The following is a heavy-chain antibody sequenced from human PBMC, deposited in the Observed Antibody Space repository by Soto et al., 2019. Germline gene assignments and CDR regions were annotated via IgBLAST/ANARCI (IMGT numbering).Heavy chain of an antibody. D-gene: IGHD3-10*01. CDR3: ARDNRSMVRGVIDSYFDY. CDR1: GGSISSGDYY. Sequence: SETLSLTCTVSGGSISSGDYYWSWIRQPPGKGLEWIGYIYYSGSTYYNPSLKSRVTISVDTSKNQFSLKLSSVTAADTAVYYCARDNRSMVRGVIDSYFDYWGQGTLVTVS. J-gene: IGHJ4*02. V-gene: IGHV4-30-4*01. CDR2: IYYSGST.